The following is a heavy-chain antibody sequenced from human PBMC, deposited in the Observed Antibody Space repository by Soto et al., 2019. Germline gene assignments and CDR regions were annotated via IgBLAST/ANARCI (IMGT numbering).Heavy chain of an antibody. Sequence: QVQLQESGPGLVKPSETLSLTCTVSGGSISSYYWSWIRQPAGKGLEWIGRIYTSGSTNYNPSLKSRVTMSVDTSNNQFSLKLSSVIAADTAVYYCARGRVGAMDYYFDYWGQGTLVTVSS. CDR2: IYTSGST. J-gene: IGHJ4*02. V-gene: IGHV4-4*07. D-gene: IGHD1-26*01. CDR3: ARGRVGAMDYYFDY. CDR1: GGSISSYY.